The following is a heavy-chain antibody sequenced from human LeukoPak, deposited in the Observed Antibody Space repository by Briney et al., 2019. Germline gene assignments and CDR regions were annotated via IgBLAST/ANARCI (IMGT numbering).Heavy chain of an antibody. CDR3: ARDLVVPAASIYDAFDI. J-gene: IGHJ3*02. CDR1: GFTVSSNY. V-gene: IGHV3-53*01. CDR2: IYSGGST. Sequence: PGGSLRLSCAASGFTVSSNYMSWVRQAPGRGLGGAPVIYSGGSTYYADSVKGRFTISRDNSKNTLYLQMNSLRAEDMAVYYCARDLVVPAASIYDAFDIWGQGTMVTVSS. D-gene: IGHD2-2*01.